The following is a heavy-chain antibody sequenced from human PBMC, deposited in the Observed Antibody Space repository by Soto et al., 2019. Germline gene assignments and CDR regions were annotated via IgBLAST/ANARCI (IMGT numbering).Heavy chain of an antibody. D-gene: IGHD2-2*01. J-gene: IGHJ4*02. Sequence: GGSLRLSCAASGFTFSSYSMNWVRQAPGKGLEWVSYISSSSSTIYYADSVKGRFTISRDNAKNSLYLQMNSLRDEDTAVYYCAKRKYCPSTTCFDYWGQGTLVTVSS. CDR2: ISSSSSTI. V-gene: IGHV3-48*02. CDR3: AKRKYCPSTTCFDY. CDR1: GFTFSSYS.